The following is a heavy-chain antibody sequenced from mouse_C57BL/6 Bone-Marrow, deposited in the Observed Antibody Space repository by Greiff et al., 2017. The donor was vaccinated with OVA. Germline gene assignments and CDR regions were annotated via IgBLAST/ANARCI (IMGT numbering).Heavy chain of an antibody. CDR3: AREDMGDYYAMDY. D-gene: IGHD1-1*02. CDR2: IWTGGGT. V-gene: IGHV2-9-1*01. J-gene: IGHJ4*01. Sequence: VKLVESGPGLVAPSQSLSITCTVSGFSLTSYAISWVRQPPGKGLEWLGVIWTGGGTNYNSALKSRLSISKDNSKSQVFLKMNSLQTDDTARYYCAREDMGDYYAMDYWGQGTSVTVSS. CDR1: GFSLTSYA.